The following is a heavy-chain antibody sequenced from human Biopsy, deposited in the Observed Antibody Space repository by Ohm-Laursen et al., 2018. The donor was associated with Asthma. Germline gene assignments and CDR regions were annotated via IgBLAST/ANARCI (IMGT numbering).Heavy chain of an antibody. D-gene: IGHD2-21*01. CDR2: IYYSGST. CDR3: ARWGSFGFDY. V-gene: IGHV4-59*06. CDR1: GGSISSYY. J-gene: IGHJ4*02. Sequence: GTLSLTCTVSGGSISSYYWSWIRQPPGKGLEWIGYIYYSGSTYYNPSLKSRVTISVDTSKNQFSLNLSSVTAADTAVYYCARWGSFGFDYWGQGTLVTVSS.